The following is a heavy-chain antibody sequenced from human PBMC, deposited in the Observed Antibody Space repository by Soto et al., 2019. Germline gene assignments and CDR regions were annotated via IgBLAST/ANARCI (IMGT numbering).Heavy chain of an antibody. Sequence: QVQLVESGGGVVQPGRSLRLSCAASGFTFSSYGMHWVRQAPGKGLEWVAVISYDGSNKYYPDSVKGRFTISRDNSKNTLYLQMNSLRAEDTAVYYCAKARDFGVTYYFDYWGQGTLVTVSS. CDR2: ISYDGSNK. D-gene: IGHD3-10*01. CDR1: GFTFSSYG. J-gene: IGHJ4*02. CDR3: AKARDFGVTYYFDY. V-gene: IGHV3-30*18.